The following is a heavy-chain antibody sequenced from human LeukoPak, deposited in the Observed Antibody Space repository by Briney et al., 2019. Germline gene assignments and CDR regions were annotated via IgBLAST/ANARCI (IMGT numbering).Heavy chain of an antibody. CDR1: GGSVTSDY. CDR3: ASRGSFGYFDY. Sequence: SETLSLTCTVSGGSVTSDYWSWIRQPPGKGLEWIGYMYYSGSTNYNPSLKSRVTISVDTSKNQFSLKLSSVTAADTAVYYCASRGSFGYFDYWGQGTLVTVSS. J-gene: IGHJ4*02. V-gene: IGHV4-59*08. D-gene: IGHD1-26*01. CDR2: MYYSGST.